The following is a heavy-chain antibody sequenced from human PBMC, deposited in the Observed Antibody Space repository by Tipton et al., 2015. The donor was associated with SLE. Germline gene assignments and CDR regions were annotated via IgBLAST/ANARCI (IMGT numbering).Heavy chain of an antibody. V-gene: IGHV3-33*08. Sequence: QLVQSGGGVVQPGRSLRLSCAASGFTFSSYGMHWVRQAPGKGLEWVAVIWYDGSNKYYADSVKGRFTISRDNSKNTLYLQMNSLRAEDTAVYYCVAELLPAYGMDVWGQGTTVTVSS. CDR3: VAELLPAYGMDV. J-gene: IGHJ6*02. D-gene: IGHD2-15*01. CDR1: GFTFSSYG. CDR2: IWYDGSNK.